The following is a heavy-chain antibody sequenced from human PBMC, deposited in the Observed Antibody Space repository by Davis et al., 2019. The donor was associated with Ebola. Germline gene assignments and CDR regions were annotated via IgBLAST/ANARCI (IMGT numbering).Heavy chain of an antibody. D-gene: IGHD4-17*01. V-gene: IGHV4-59*01. J-gene: IGHJ3*02. Sequence: SETLSLTCTVSGGSISSYYWSWIRQPPGKGLEWIGYIYYSGSTNYNPSLKSRVTISVDTSKNQFSLKLSSVTAADTAVYYCARDGYGEGAFEIWGQGTMVTVSS. CDR3: ARDGYGEGAFEI. CDR2: IYYSGST. CDR1: GGSISSYY.